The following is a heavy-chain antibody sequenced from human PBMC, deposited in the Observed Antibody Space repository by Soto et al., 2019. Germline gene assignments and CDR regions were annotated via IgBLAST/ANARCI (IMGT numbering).Heavy chain of an antibody. J-gene: IGHJ4*02. Sequence: QVQLQESGPGLVKPSGTLSLTCAVSGASISSYWWSWVRQTPGKGLEWIGEIFQSGTTNSNPSLKSRVSMTLDKSKSQFSLSLTSVTAADTAVYYCSRNRDSSTFFDYWGRGTLVTVSS. D-gene: IGHD6-13*01. CDR1: GASISSYW. V-gene: IGHV4-4*02. CDR2: IFQSGTT. CDR3: SRNRDSSTFFDY.